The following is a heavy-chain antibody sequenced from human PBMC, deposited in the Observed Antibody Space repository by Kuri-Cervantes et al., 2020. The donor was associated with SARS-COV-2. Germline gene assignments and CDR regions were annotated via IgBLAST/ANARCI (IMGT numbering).Heavy chain of an antibody. CDR2: ISTYNANA. V-gene: IGHV1-18*04. Sequence: ASVKVSCKASGYTFTTYGITWVRQAPGQGLEWMGWISTYNANADYAQKLQGRVTMTTDTSTSIAYMELRSLRSDDTAIYYCAGGFDYGDYPYYHGMDVWGQGTTVTVSS. D-gene: IGHD4-17*01. J-gene: IGHJ6*02. CDR3: AGGFDYGDYPYYHGMDV. CDR1: GYTFTTYG.